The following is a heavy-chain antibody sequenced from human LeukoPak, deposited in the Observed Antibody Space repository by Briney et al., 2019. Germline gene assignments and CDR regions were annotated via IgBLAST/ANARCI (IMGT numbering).Heavy chain of an antibody. D-gene: IGHD4-17*01. J-gene: IGHJ4*02. CDR1: GVSISSYY. CDR2: IYYSGTT. V-gene: IGHV4-59*01. Sequence: PSETLSLTCTVSGVSISSYYWSWIRQPPGKGLEWIGYIYYSGTTNYNPSLKSRVTISVDTSKNQFSLKLSSVTAADTAVYYCARASPLMTTVDYWGQGTLVTVSS. CDR3: ARASPLMTTVDY.